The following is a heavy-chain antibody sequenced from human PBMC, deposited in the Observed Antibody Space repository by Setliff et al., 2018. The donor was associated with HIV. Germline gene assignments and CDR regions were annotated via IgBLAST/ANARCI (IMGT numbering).Heavy chain of an antibody. Sequence: ASVKVSCKASGYSFTTYFMHWVRQAPGKGLEWMGRIDPEDGETIYAERFRGRISLTVYKSTGTAYMELNRLRSEDTAVYYCGTVRIAVPDDFDFLGQGTLVTVSS. D-gene: IGHD6-19*01. CDR2: IDPEDGET. J-gene: IGHJ4*02. CDR1: GYSFTTYF. CDR3: GTVRIAVPDDFDF. V-gene: IGHV1-69-2*01.